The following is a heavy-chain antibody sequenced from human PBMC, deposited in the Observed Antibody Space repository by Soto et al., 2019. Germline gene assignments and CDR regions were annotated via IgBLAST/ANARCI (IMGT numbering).Heavy chain of an antibody. D-gene: IGHD1-1*01. J-gene: IGHJ6*02. CDR1: GFTFSSYG. V-gene: IGHV3-33*01. CDR2: IWYDGSNK. Sequence: GGSLRLSCAASGFTFSSYGMHWVRQAPGKGLEWVAVIWYDGSNKYYADSVKGRFTISRDNSKNTLYLQMNSLRAEDTAVYYCASSMLETRWQRSNYYYYGMDVWGQGTTVTVSS. CDR3: ASSMLETRWQRSNYYYYGMDV.